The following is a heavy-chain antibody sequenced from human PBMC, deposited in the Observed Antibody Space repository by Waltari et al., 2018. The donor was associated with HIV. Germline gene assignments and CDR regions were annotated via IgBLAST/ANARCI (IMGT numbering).Heavy chain of an antibody. V-gene: IGHV4-34*01. CDR1: GGSFSGYY. Sequence: QVQLQQWGAGLLKPSETLSLTCAVYGGSFSGYYWSWIRQPPGKGLEWIGEINHSGSTNYNPALKRRVTISVDTSKNQFSLKLSSVTAADTAVYYCARGLRGVAAAGNFDYWGQGTLVTVSS. D-gene: IGHD6-13*01. CDR3: ARGLRGVAAAGNFDY. J-gene: IGHJ4*02. CDR2: INHSGST.